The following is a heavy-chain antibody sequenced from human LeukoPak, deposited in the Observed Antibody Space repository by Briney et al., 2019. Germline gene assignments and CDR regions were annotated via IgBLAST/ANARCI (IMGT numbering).Heavy chain of an antibody. J-gene: IGHJ4*02. D-gene: IGHD3-3*01. CDR3: ARFTDSWIIGFDY. Sequence: SQTLSLTCTVSGGSFSSDNYYWSWIRQHPGKGLEWIGYIYHSGSTHYNPSLQSRVAISVDTSKNHFSLKLTYVTAADTAVYYCARFTDSWIIGFDYWGQGTLVTASS. CDR2: IYHSGST. CDR1: GGSFSSDNYY. V-gene: IGHV4-31*03.